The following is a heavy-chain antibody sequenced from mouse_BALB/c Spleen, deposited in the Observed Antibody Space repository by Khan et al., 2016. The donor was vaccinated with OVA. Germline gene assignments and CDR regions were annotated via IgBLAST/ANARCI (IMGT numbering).Heavy chain of an antibody. Sequence: VELVESGGALVKPGGSLKITCAASGFTFSNYGMSWVRQTPDKRLEWVATISSDGTYTYYPDSVTGRITIYRNNAKKTLYLQMSSLKSEDTAMYYCTSHLTGSFAYWGQGTLVTVSA. CDR1: GFTFSNYG. V-gene: IGHV5-6*01. D-gene: IGHD4-1*01. CDR3: TSHLTGSFAY. CDR2: ISSDGTYT. J-gene: IGHJ3*01.